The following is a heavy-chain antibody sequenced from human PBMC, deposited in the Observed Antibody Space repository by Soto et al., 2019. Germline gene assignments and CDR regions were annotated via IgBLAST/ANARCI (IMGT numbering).Heavy chain of an antibody. Sequence: SETLSLTCTVSGGSISSSSYYWGWIRQPPGKGLEWIWSIYYSGSTYYNPSLKSRVTISVDTPKNQFSLKLSSVTAADTAVSYCASRDRGDGYNYVFDYWGQGTLVTVSS. D-gene: IGHD5-12*01. J-gene: IGHJ4*02. CDR3: ASRDRGDGYNYVFDY. CDR1: GGSISSSSYY. CDR2: IYYSGST. V-gene: IGHV4-39*01.